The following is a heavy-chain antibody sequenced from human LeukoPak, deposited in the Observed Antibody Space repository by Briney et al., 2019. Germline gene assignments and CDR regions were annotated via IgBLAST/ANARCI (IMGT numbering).Heavy chain of an antibody. D-gene: IGHD6-6*01. J-gene: IGHJ6*03. V-gene: IGHV1-69*13. CDR3: ARDLDPASSSSNNYYYYMDV. CDR1: GSTFSSYA. Sequence: SVKVSCKASGSTFSSYAISWVRRAPGQGLEWMGGIIPIFGTANYAQKFQGRVTITADESTSTAYMELSSLRSEDTAVYYCARDLDPASSSSNNYYYYMDVWGKGTTVTVSS. CDR2: IIPIFGTA.